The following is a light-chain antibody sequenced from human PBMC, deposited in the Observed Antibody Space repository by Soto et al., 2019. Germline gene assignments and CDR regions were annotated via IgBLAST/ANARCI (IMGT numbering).Light chain of an antibody. J-gene: IGLJ1*01. CDR3: SSFASGSTLYV. V-gene: IGLV2-14*01. CDR1: SSDIGTYNS. CDR2: EVI. Sequence: QSVLTQPASVSGSPGQSITISCTGTSSDIGTYNSVSWYQHHPGKAPKLLIFEVIDRPSGVSDRFSGSKSGNTASLTISGLQAEDEADYHCSSFASGSTLYVFGTGTKVTVL.